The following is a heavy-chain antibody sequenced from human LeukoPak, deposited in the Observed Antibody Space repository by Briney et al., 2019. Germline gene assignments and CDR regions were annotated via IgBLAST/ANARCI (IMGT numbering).Heavy chain of an antibody. D-gene: IGHD3-3*01. V-gene: IGHV1-2*02. CDR1: GYTFTGDY. CDR2: INPNSGGT. CDR3: ARAYDFWSGWYIDY. Sequence: GASVKVSSKASGYTFTGDYMHWVRQAPRQGRVRMGWINPNSGGTNYAQKFQGRVTMTRDTSISTAYMELSRLRSDDTAVYYCARAYDFWSGWYIDYWGQGTLVTVSS. J-gene: IGHJ4*02.